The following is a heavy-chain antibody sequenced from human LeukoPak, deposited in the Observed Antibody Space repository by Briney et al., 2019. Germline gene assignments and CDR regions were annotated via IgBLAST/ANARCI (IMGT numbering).Heavy chain of an antibody. V-gene: IGHV4-59*08. CDR1: GGSISSSY. Sequence: SETLSLTCSVSGGSISSSYWSWIRQPPGKGLEWIGYIYYSGSTNYNLSLKSRVTMSVDTSKNQFSLKLSSVTAADTAVYYCASRVVVIAATYFQHWGQGTLVTVSS. J-gene: IGHJ1*01. D-gene: IGHD2-15*01. CDR2: IYYSGST. CDR3: ASRVVVIAATYFQH.